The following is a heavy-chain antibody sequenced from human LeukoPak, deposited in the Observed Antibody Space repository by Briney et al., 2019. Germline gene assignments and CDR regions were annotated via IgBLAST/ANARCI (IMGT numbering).Heavy chain of an antibody. J-gene: IGHJ4*02. CDR1: GGSISSYY. CDR2: IYASGST. Sequence: SETLSLTCTVSGGSISSYYWSWIRQPAGKGLEWIGRIYASGSTNYNPSLKSRVTMSVDTSKNQFSLKLSSVTAADTAVYYCARWNFPTQSFDYWGQGTLVTVSS. CDR3: ARWNFPTQSFDY. V-gene: IGHV4-4*07. D-gene: IGHD1-1*01.